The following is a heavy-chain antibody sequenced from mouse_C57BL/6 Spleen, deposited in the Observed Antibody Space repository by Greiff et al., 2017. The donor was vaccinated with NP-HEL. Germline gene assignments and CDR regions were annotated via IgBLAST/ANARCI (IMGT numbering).Heavy chain of an antibody. J-gene: IGHJ2*01. V-gene: IGHV5-4*01. CDR1: GFTFSSYA. CDR2: ISDGGSYT. D-gene: IGHD2-4*01. CDR3: AREDYDESRYYFDY. Sequence: EVKLVESGGGLVKPGGSLKLSCAASGFTFSSYAMSWVRQTPEKRLEWVATISDGGSYTYYPDNVKGRFTISRDNAKNNLYLQMSHLKSEDTAMYYCAREDYDESRYYFDYWGQGTTLTVSS.